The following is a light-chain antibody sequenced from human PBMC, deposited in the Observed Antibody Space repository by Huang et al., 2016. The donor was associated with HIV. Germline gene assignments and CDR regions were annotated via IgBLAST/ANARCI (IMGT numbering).Light chain of an antibody. CDR1: QNVYSH. J-gene: IGKJ1*01. Sequence: ETVMTQSPASLSLSPGERATLSCRAGQNVYSHLAWYQHKPGQAPRRLIYGASTRATGVPARFSGSGSGTEFALTISSLQSEEFAVYYCLQYYDWPPWTFGQGTKVEIK. V-gene: IGKV3-15*01. CDR2: GAS. CDR3: LQYYDWPPWT.